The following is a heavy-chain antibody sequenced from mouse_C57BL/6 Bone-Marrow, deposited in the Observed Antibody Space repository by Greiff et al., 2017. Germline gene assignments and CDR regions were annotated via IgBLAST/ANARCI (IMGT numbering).Heavy chain of an antibody. Sequence: FQLQQSGPELVKPGASVKLSCKASGYTFTSYDINWVKQRPGQGLEWIGWIYPRDGSTKYNEKFKGKATLTVDTSSSTAYMELHSLTSEDSAVYFCARDYGSSYWYFDVWGTGTTVTVSS. V-gene: IGHV1-85*01. D-gene: IGHD1-1*01. J-gene: IGHJ1*03. CDR2: IYPRDGST. CDR3: ARDYGSSYWYFDV. CDR1: GYTFTSYD.